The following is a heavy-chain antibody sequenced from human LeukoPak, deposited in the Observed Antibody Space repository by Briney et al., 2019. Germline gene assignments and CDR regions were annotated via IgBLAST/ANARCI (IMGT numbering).Heavy chain of an antibody. Sequence: ASVKVSCKASGYTFTSYGISWVRQAPGQGLEWMGWISAYNGNTNYAQKFQGRVTITADESTSTAYMELSSLRSEDTAVYYCARARETRATWWFDPWGQGTLVTVSS. V-gene: IGHV1-18*01. CDR3: ARARETRATWWFDP. CDR1: GYTFTSYG. CDR2: ISAYNGNT. D-gene: IGHD1-1*01. J-gene: IGHJ5*02.